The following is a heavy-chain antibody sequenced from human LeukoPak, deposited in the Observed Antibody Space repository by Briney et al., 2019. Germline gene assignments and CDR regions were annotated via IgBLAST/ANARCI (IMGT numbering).Heavy chain of an antibody. CDR3: ARHGGGFDY. CDR2: IDPRDSYS. CDR1: GYSFTTYR. Sequence: GESLKISCKGSGYSFTTYRISWVRQMPRTGLEWMGTIDPRDSYSNYSPSFQGHVTISADKSISTASLQWSSLKASDTAMYYCARHGGGFDYWGQGTLVTVSS. D-gene: IGHD3-10*01. J-gene: IGHJ4*02. V-gene: IGHV5-10-1*01.